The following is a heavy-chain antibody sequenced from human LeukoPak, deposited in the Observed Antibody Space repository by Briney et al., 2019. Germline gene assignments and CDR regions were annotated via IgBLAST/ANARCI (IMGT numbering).Heavy chain of an antibody. CDR3: ARDRSSYGVRGFDY. Sequence: SETLSLTCTVSGGSISSSSYYWGWIRQPPGKGLEWIGSIYYSGSTYYNPSLKSRVTISVDTSKNQFSLKLSSVTAADTAVYYCARDRSSYGVRGFDYWGQGTLVTVSS. D-gene: IGHD5-18*01. CDR1: GGSISSSSYY. CDR2: IYYSGST. J-gene: IGHJ4*02. V-gene: IGHV4-39*07.